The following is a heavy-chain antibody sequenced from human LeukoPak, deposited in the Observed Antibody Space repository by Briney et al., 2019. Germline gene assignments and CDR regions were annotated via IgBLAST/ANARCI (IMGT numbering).Heavy chain of an antibody. V-gene: IGHV3-30-3*01. CDR2: ISYDGSNK. CDR3: ARNKGEGEYYYGMDV. D-gene: IGHD3-16*01. CDR1: GFTFSSYA. Sequence: GGSLRLSCAASGFTFSSYAMHWVRQAPGKGLEWVAVISYDGSNKYYADSVKGRFTISRDNSKNTLYLQMNSLRAEDTAVYYCARNKGEGEYYYGMDVWGQGTTVTVSS. J-gene: IGHJ6*02.